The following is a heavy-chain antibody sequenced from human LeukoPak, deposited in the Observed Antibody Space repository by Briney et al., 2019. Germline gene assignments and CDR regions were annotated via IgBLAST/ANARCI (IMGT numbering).Heavy chain of an antibody. V-gene: IGHV4-4*07. D-gene: IGHD6-13*01. CDR1: GGSISSYY. J-gene: IGHJ5*02. CDR3: ARALRQQLVTGWFDP. Sequence: PSETLSLTCTVSGGSISSYYWSWIRQPAGKGLEWIGRIYTSGNTNYNPPLKSRVTISVDTSKNQFSLRLTSLTAADTAVYYCARALRQQLVTGWFDPWGQGTLVTVSS. CDR2: IYTSGNT.